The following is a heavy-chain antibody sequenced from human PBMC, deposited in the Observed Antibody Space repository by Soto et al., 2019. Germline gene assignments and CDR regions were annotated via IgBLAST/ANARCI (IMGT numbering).Heavy chain of an antibody. CDR3: ARDGLTVISSGSFDY. Sequence: VQLVQSGAEVRKPGASVKVSCKASGYTFSSYGISWVRQAPGKGLEWMGWISAGKGDTNYAQKCQGRVSMTTDTSTSTAYMELRSLTSDDTAVYYCARDGLTVISSGSFDYWGQGPLVTVSS. J-gene: IGHJ4*02. D-gene: IGHD1-26*01. CDR2: ISAGKGDT. CDR1: GYTFSSYG. V-gene: IGHV1-18*04.